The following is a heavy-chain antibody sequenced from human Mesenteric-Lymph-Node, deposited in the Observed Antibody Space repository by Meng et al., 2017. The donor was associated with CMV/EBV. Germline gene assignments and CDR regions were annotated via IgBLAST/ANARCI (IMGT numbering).Heavy chain of an antibody. Sequence: VSGGSIASVGYSWHWIRQAPGKGLVWIGYIDYSGNTSYNPSLKSRFTISLDASKNQFSLRLNSVTAADTAVYYCARGWRVQTNWFDPWGQGTLVTVSS. D-gene: IGHD1-1*01. CDR3: ARGWRVQTNWFDP. CDR2: IDYSGNT. J-gene: IGHJ5*02. V-gene: IGHV4-30-2*01. CDR1: GGSIASVGYS.